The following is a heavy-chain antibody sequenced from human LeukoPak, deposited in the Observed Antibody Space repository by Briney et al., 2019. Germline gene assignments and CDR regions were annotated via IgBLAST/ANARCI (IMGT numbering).Heavy chain of an antibody. CDR1: GYSFTRYW. CDR3: GRKISGSYYGLDY. CDR2: IYPADSET. V-gene: IGHV5-51*01. Sequence: GESLKISCKGSGYSFTRYWIGWVRQMPGKGLEWMGIIYPADSETRYNPSFQGQVTISVDKSISTAYLQWGSLKASDTAIYYCGRKISGSYYGLDYWGQGTLVTVSS. D-gene: IGHD1-26*01. J-gene: IGHJ4*02.